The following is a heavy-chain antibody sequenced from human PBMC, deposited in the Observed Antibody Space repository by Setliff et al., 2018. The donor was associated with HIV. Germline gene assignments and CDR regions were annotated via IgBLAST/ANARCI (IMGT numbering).Heavy chain of an antibody. Sequence: GASVKVSCKASGSTFPSYDINWVRQATGRGPEWMGWMNPNSGNTGYAQKFQGRVTMTRNTSISTAYMELSSLRSEDTAVYYCAADSLSGGSGSDWGQGTLVTVSS. V-gene: IGHV1-8*01. CDR3: AADSLSGGSGSD. CDR2: MNPNSGNT. CDR1: GSTFPSYD. D-gene: IGHD3-10*01. J-gene: IGHJ4*02.